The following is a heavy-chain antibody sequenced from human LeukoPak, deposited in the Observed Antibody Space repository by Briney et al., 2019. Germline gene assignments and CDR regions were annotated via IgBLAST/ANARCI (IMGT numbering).Heavy chain of an antibody. J-gene: IGHJ5*02. V-gene: IGHV4-59*01. CDR3: ARGRSGYSYGYFEP. Sequence: SSETLSLTCTVSGGSISSYYWSWIRQPPGKGLEWIGYIYYSGSTNYNPSLKSRVTISVDTSKNQFSLKLSSVTAADTAVYYCARGRSGYSYGYFEPWGQGTLVTVSS. CDR2: IYYSGST. CDR1: GGSISSYY. D-gene: IGHD5-18*01.